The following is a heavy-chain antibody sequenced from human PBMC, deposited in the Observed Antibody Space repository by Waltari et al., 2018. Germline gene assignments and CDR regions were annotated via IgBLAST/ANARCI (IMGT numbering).Heavy chain of an antibody. J-gene: IGHJ6*02. Sequence: EVQLVESGGGLVQPGGSLRLSCAASGFTFSSYSMNWVRQAPGTGLEWVSYISSISSTIYYADSVKGRFTISRDNAKNSLYLQMNSLRAEDTAVYYCARDYYDFWSGYPDYYYYYGMDVWGQGTTVTVSS. D-gene: IGHD3-3*01. CDR2: ISSISSTI. CDR3: ARDYYDFWSGYPDYYYYYGMDV. V-gene: IGHV3-48*01. CDR1: GFTFSSYS.